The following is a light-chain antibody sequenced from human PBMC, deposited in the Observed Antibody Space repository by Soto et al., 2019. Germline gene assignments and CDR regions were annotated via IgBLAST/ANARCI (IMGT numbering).Light chain of an antibody. CDR2: KAS. CDR1: QTISSW. Sequence: DIQMTQSPSTLSGSVGDRVTITCRASQTISSWLAWYQQKPGKAPKLLIYKASTLKSGVPSRFSGSGSGTEFTLTISSLQPDDFATYYCQQSYSSPPTFGQGTKV. CDR3: QQSYSSPPT. V-gene: IGKV1-5*03. J-gene: IGKJ1*01.